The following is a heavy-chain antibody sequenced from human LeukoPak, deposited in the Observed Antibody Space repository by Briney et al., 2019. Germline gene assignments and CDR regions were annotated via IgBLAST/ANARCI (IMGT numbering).Heavy chain of an antibody. J-gene: IGHJ5*02. V-gene: IGHV3-23*01. CDR3: AKTYYDFWSGYYGGWFDP. CDR1: GFTFSSYA. D-gene: IGHD3-3*01. CDR2: ISGRGDST. Sequence: GGSLRLSCAASGFTFSSYAMTWGRQAPGKGLEWVSAISGRGDSTYYADSVEGRFTISRDNSKSTLYLQMNSLRAEDTALYYCAKTYYDFWSGYYGGWFDPWGQGTLVTVAS.